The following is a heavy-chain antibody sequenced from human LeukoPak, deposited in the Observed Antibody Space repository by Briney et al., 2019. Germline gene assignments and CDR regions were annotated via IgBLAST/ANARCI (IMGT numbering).Heavy chain of an antibody. CDR3: ARSYYYDSSGYYAY. Sequence: GGSLRLSCAASGFTVSSNYMSWVRQAPGKGLEWVSVIYSGGSTYYADSVKGRFTISRDNSKNTLFLQMNSLRAEDTAVYYCARSYYYDSSGYYAYWGQGTLVTVSS. J-gene: IGHJ4*02. V-gene: IGHV3-66*01. CDR1: GFTVSSNY. D-gene: IGHD3-22*01. CDR2: IYSGGST.